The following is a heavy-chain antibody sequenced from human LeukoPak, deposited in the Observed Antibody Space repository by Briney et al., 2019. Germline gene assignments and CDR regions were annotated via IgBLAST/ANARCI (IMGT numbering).Heavy chain of an antibody. Sequence: PGGSLRLSCAASGFTFSDYYMSWIRQAPGKGLEWVSYISSSGSTIYYADSVKGRFTISRDNAKNSLYLQMNSLRAEDTAVYYCARTHYYDSSGYHGIWGQGTMVTVSS. CDR1: GFTFSDYY. V-gene: IGHV3-11*01. D-gene: IGHD3-22*01. CDR2: ISSSGSTI. J-gene: IGHJ3*02. CDR3: ARTHYYDSSGYHGI.